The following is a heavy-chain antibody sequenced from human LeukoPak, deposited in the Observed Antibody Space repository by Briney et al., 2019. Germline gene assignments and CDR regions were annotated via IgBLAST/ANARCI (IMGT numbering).Heavy chain of an antibody. V-gene: IGHV4-39*07. CDR2: GDYSGGT. CDR3: AREDGEEYSSGWYKRNYFDN. D-gene: IGHD6-19*01. Sequence: PSETLSLTCTVSGGSISSVKDYWAWIRQPPGKGLEWIASGDYSGGTYYNPSLESRVTISADMPKNQISLKLSFVTAADTAVYYCAREDGEEYSSGWYKRNYFDNWGQGTRVTVSS. J-gene: IGHJ4*02. CDR1: GGSISSVKDY.